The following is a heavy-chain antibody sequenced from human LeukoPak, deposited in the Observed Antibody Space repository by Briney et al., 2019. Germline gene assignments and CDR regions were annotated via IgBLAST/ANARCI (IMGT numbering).Heavy chain of an antibody. V-gene: IGHV3-30*04. CDR1: GFTFDDYA. D-gene: IGHD6-13*01. J-gene: IGHJ4*02. CDR3: ARAGQQLVLNYFDY. Sequence: PGGSLRLSCAASGFTFDDYAMHWVRQAPGKGLEWVAVISYDGSNKYYADSVKGRFTISRDNSKNTLYLQMNSLRAEDTAVYYCARAGQQLVLNYFDYWGQGTLVTVSS. CDR2: ISYDGSNK.